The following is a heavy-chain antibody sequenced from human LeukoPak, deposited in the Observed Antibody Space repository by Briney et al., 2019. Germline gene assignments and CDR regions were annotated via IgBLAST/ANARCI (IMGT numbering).Heavy chain of an antibody. Sequence: SETLSLTCTVSGGSISSYYWSWIRQPPGKGLEWIGYIYYSGSTNYNPSLKSRVTISVDTSKNQFSLKLSSVTAADTAVYYCARGESYSSSFDYWGQGTLVTVSS. V-gene: IGHV4-59*08. J-gene: IGHJ4*02. CDR1: GGSISSYY. CDR2: IYYSGST. D-gene: IGHD6-6*01. CDR3: ARGESYSSSFDY.